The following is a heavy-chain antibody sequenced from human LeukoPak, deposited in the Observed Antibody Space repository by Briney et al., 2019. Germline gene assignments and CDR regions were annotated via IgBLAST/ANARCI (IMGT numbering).Heavy chain of an antibody. CDR3: TRPARISMIVGDLGYFHY. Sequence: GGSLRLSCTASGFTFGDYIMSWFRQAPGKGLEWVGFIRRKAYGGTTEYAASVKGRFTISRDDSKSIAYLQMNSLKTEDTAMYYCTRPARISMIVGDLGYFHYWGQGTLVTVSS. CDR1: GFTFGDYI. CDR2: IRRKAYGGTT. D-gene: IGHD3-22*01. V-gene: IGHV3-49*03. J-gene: IGHJ4*02.